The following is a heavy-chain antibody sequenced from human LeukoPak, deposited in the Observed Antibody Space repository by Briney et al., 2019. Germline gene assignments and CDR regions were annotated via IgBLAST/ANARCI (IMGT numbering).Heavy chain of an antibody. CDR2: ISGSGGST. CDR1: GFTFSSYA. D-gene: IGHD1-26*01. Sequence: GGSLRLSCAASGFTFSSYAMSWVRQAPGKGLEWVSAISGSGGSTYYADPVKGRFTISRDNSKSTLYLQMNSLRAEDTAVYYCAKDYSGSYNFDYWGQGTLVTVSS. J-gene: IGHJ4*02. V-gene: IGHV3-23*01. CDR3: AKDYSGSYNFDY.